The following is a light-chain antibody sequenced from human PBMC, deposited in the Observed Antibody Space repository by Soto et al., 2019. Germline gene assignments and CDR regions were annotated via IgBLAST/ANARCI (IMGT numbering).Light chain of an antibody. V-gene: IGLV1-44*01. CDR1: SSNIGSNT. CDR3: AAWDDSLNVLYV. J-gene: IGLJ1*01. CDR2: SNN. Sequence: QSVLTQPPSASGTPGQRVTICCSGSSSNIGSNTVNWYQQLPGTAPKLLIYSNNQRPSGVPDRFSGSKSGTSASLAISGLQSEDEADYYCAAWDDSLNVLYVFGTGTKVTVL.